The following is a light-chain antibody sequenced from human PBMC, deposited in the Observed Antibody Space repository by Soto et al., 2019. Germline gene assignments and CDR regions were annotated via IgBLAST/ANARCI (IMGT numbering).Light chain of an antibody. CDR3: QQYGSSLYT. V-gene: IGKV3-20*01. Sequence: EIVLTQSPGTLSLSPGERATLSCRASQSVKSSYLAWYQQKPGQAPRLLIYGASSRATGIPDRFSGSGSGTCFTLTISRLEPEDFAVYYCQQYGSSLYTFGQGTQLEIK. J-gene: IGKJ2*01. CDR1: QSVKSSY. CDR2: GAS.